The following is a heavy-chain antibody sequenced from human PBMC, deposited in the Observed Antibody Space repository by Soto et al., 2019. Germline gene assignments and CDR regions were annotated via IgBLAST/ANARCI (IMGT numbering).Heavy chain of an antibody. CDR1: GFTFSGSA. CDR2: IRDKVNKYAT. CDR3: GYDFWSGYYSVGQTSGMDV. V-gene: IGHV3-73*02. Sequence: EVQLVESGGGLVQPGGSLKLSCAASGFTFSGSAIHWVRQASGKGLEWVGRIRDKVNKYATAYAASVTGRLTISRDDSKNMVYLQMSSIKTDDTAVYYCGYDFWSGYYSVGQTSGMDVWGQGTTVTVSS. D-gene: IGHD3-3*01. J-gene: IGHJ6*02.